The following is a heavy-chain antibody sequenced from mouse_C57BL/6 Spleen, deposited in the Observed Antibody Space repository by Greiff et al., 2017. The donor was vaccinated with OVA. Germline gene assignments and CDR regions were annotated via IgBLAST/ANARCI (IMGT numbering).Heavy chain of an antibody. Sequence: QVQLQQPGAELVRPGSSVKLSCKASGYTFTSYWMHWVKQRPIQGLEWIGNIDPSDSETHYNQKFKDKATLTVDKSSSTAYMQLSSLTSEDSAVYYCARDGLSFYAMDCWGQGTSVTVSS. D-gene: IGHD3-1*01. CDR3: ARDGLSFYAMDC. V-gene: IGHV1-52*01. J-gene: IGHJ4*01. CDR1: GYTFTSYW. CDR2: IDPSDSET.